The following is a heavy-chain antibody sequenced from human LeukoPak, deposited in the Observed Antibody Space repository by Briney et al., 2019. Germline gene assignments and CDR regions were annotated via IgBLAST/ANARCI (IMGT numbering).Heavy chain of an antibody. V-gene: IGHV4-61*02. CDR2: IYTSGST. Sequence: SQTLSLTCTVSGGSISSGSYYWSWIRQPAGKGLEWIGRIYTSGSTNYNPSLKSRVTISVDTSKNQFSLKLSSVTAADTAVYYCATDHRGTACLDLWGQGTQVIVSS. J-gene: IGHJ4*02. D-gene: IGHD2-21*02. CDR1: GGSISSGSYY. CDR3: ATDHRGTACLDL.